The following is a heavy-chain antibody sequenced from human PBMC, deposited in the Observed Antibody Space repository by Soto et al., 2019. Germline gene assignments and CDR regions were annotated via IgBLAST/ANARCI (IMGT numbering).Heavy chain of an antibody. CDR3: ARDRRYYDSGSYDIANDAFDV. Sequence: GASVKVSCKAPGYTFTGYYIHWVRQAPGQGLEWMGWLNPNSGGTNYAQKYQGWVTMTRDTSINTAYMELNRLTSDDTAVYYCARDRRYYDSGSYDIANDAFDVWGQGTMVTVSS. V-gene: IGHV1-2*04. D-gene: IGHD3-22*01. CDR2: LNPNSGGT. CDR1: GYTFTGYY. J-gene: IGHJ3*01.